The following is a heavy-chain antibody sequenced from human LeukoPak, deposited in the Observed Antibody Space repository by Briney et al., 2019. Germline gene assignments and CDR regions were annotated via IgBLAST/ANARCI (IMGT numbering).Heavy chain of an antibody. J-gene: IGHJ4*01. V-gene: IGHV3-15*07. CDR1: GFTFTNAW. CDR3: TTHSVTVTGTHF. D-gene: IGHD6-19*01. Sequence: PGGSLRLSCIASGFTFTNAWMTWVRHAPRMGLEWVGRIKSNINGGTSDYAEPVKGRFIISRDDSRNTVYLQMTSLKPEDTGMYYCTTHSVTVTGTHFWGQGALVTVSS. CDR2: IKSNINGGTS.